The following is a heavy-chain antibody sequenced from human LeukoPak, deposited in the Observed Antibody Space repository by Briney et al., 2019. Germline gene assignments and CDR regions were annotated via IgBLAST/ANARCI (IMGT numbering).Heavy chain of an antibody. V-gene: IGHV4-61*02. D-gene: IGHD6-13*01. CDR3: ARDGEPGIAAAFDP. CDR2: IYTSGST. CDR1: GGSISSGSYY. J-gene: IGHJ5*02. Sequence: PSETLSLTCTVSGGSISSGSYYWSWIRQPAGKGLEWIGRIYTSGSTNYNPSLKSRVTISVDTSKNQFSLKLSSVTAADTAVYYCARDGEPGIAAAFDPWGQGTLVTVSS.